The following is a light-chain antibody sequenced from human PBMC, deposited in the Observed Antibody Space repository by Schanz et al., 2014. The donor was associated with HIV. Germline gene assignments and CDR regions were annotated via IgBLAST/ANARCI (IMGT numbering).Light chain of an antibody. CDR3: CSYGDISTPYV. J-gene: IGLJ1*01. CDR2: EDN. CDR1: STSFGTYNL. V-gene: IGLV2-23*01. Sequence: GSPGQSITISFPFPSTSFGTYNLFSFYPPLPFAAPKVIIYEDNKRPSGVSPRFSASKSGNSASLKILGLQPEDEADYYCCSYGDISTPYVFGTGTKVTVL.